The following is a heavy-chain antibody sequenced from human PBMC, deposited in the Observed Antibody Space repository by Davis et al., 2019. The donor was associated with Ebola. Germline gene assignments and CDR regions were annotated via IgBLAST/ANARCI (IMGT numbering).Heavy chain of an antibody. V-gene: IGHV1-18*04. D-gene: IGHD6-13*01. J-gene: IGHJ5*02. CDR3: ARVSYSSSWSYQNWFDP. CDR1: GYTFTNYG. CDR2: INPHNGNT. Sequence: AASVKVSCKASGYTFTNYGITWVRQAPGQGLEWMGWINPHNGNTNYAQNVQGRVIMTSDTATTTAYMELSSLRSEDTAVYYCARVSYSSSWSYQNWFDPWGQGTLVTVSS.